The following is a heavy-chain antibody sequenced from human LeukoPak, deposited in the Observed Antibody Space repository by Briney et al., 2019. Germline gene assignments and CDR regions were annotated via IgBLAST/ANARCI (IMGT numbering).Heavy chain of an antibody. CDR3: ARVAGWHWFDP. Sequence: GGALRLSCAASGFTFSSYDMTWVRQAPGRGLEWVSSIRPSGDNTYYGDSVKGRFTISRDNSKNTVYLQMNNMRVDDTAIYYCARVAGWHWFDPWGQGTLVTVSS. J-gene: IGHJ5*02. D-gene: IGHD6-19*01. CDR1: GFTFSSYD. V-gene: IGHV3-23*01. CDR2: IRPSGDNT.